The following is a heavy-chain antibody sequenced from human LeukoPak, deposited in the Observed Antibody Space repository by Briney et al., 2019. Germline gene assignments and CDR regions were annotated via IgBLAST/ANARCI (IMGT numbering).Heavy chain of an antibody. D-gene: IGHD2-2*01. V-gene: IGHV4-4*09. Sequence: SETLSLTCTVSGGSISDYYWTWIRQPPGKGLEWIGYIYSSGSTHYSPSLRSRVTISIDTSKNQFSLKLSSVTAADTAIYYCARHGLSQLLADNWLDPWGQGTLVTVSS. CDR1: GGSISDYY. CDR3: ARHGLSQLLADNWLDP. J-gene: IGHJ5*02. CDR2: IYSSGST.